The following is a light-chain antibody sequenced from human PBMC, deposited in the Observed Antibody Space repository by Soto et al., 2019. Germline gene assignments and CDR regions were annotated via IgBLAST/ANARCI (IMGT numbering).Light chain of an antibody. V-gene: IGLV2-11*01. J-gene: IGLJ3*02. CDR2: DVS. CDR1: SSDVGAYNW. CDR3: CSYAGSYTLV. Sequence: QSALTQPRSVSGSPGQSVTISCAGTSSDVGAYNWVSWYQQHPGKVPKLIICDVSRRPSGVPDRFSGSKSGNTASLTISGLQADDEADYYCCSYAGSYTLVFGGGTKLTVL.